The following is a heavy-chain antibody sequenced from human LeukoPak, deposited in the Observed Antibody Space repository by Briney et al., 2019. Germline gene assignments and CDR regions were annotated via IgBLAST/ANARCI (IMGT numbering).Heavy chain of an antibody. D-gene: IGHD3-22*01. Sequence: SVKVSCKASGGTFSSYAISWVRRAPGQGLEWMGGIIPIFGTANYAQKFQGRVTITADESTSTAYMELSSLRSEDTAVYYCALYYYDSSGYYYYFDYWGQGTLVTVSS. CDR2: IIPIFGTA. V-gene: IGHV1-69*13. CDR3: ALYYYDSSGYYYYFDY. CDR1: GGTFSSYA. J-gene: IGHJ4*02.